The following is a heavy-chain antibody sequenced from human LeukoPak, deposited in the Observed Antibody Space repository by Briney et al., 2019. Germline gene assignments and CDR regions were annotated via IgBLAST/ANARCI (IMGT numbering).Heavy chain of an antibody. V-gene: IGHV1-2*02. CDR1: GYTFTGYY. CDR2: INPNSGGT. CDR3: ARGGRSSSLYYYYGMDV. J-gene: IGHJ6*02. D-gene: IGHD6-6*01. Sequence: ASVKVSCKASGYTFTGYYMHWVRQAPGQGLGWMGWINPNSGGTNYAQKFQGRVTMTRDTSISTAYMELSRLRSDDTAVYYCARGGRSSSLYYYYGMDVWGQGTTVTVSS.